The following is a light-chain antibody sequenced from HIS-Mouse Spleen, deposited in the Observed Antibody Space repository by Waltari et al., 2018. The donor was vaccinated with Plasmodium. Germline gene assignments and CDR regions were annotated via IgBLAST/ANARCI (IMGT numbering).Light chain of an antibody. CDR3: QSADSSGTPNWV. CDR1: ALPKQY. CDR2: KDS. J-gene: IGLJ3*02. Sequence: SYELTQPPSVSVSPGQTARITCSGDALPKQYAYWYQQKPGQAPVLVIYKDSERPSGIPERFSGSSSGTTVPLTISGVQAEDEADYYCQSADSSGTPNWVFGGGTKLTVL. V-gene: IGLV3-25*03.